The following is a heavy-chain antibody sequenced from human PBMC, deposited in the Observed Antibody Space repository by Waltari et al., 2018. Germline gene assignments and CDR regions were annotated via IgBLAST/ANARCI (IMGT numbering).Heavy chain of an antibody. CDR3: ARRYCSGARCLYFDH. V-gene: IGHV5-51*01. CDR1: GYSFTSHW. CDR2: INPADSDT. Sequence: EVQLVQSGAEVKKPGESPKLPCQGAGYSFTSHWIACVRQMPGKAPKWMVIINPADSDTRYSPSFQGQVTISADKSISTAYLQWSSLKASDTAMYYCARRYCSGARCLYFDHWGQGTLVTVSS. D-gene: IGHD2-15*01. J-gene: IGHJ4*02.